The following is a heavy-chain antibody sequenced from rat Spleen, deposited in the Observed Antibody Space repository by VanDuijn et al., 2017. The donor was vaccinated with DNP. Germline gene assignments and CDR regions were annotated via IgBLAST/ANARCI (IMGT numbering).Heavy chain of an antibody. CDR1: GFSLPNYH. CDR3: ARHKSWYFDF. V-gene: IGHV2-30*01. Sequence: QVQLKESGPGLVQPSQTLSLACTVSGFSLPNYHVHWVRQPSGKGLEWMGVIWTGGGTEYDSTLKSRLSISRDTSKSQVFLKMNSLQPEDTGTYYCARHKSWYFDFWGPGTMVTVSS. CDR2: IWTGGGT. J-gene: IGHJ1*01.